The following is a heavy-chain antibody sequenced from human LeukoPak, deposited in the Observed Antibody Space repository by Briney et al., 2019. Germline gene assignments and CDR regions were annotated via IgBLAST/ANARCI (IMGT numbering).Heavy chain of an antibody. D-gene: IGHD6-13*01. CDR2: INHSGST. Sequence: PSETLSLTCTVSGGSISSSIYYWGWIRQPPGKGLEWIGEINHSGSTNYNPSLKSRVTISVDTSKNQFSLKLSSVTAADTAVYYCVRRVSLFRHIAAAGTFDYWGQGTLVTVSS. J-gene: IGHJ4*02. CDR3: VRRVSLFRHIAAAGTFDY. V-gene: IGHV4-39*07. CDR1: GGSISSSIYY.